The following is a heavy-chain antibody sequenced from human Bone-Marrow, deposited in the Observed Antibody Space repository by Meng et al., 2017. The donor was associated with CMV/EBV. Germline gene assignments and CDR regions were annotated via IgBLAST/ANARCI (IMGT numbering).Heavy chain of an antibody. CDR1: GYTFSIYG. CDR3: AILLRAAAFDY. J-gene: IGHJ4*02. Sequence: ASVKVSCKTFGYTFSIYGISWVRQAPGQGLEWMGWISAWDGNTKYAQNFQGRVTMTRDTSISTAYMELSRLRSDDTAVYYCAILLRAAAFDYWGQGTLVTVSS. D-gene: IGHD6-13*01. CDR2: ISAWDGNT. V-gene: IGHV1-18*01.